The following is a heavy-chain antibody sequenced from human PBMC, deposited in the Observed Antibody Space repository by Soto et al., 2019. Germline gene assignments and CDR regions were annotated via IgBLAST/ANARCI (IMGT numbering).Heavy chain of an antibody. J-gene: IGHJ4*02. CDR1: GGTISSYY. CDR3: ARTLYSYGPRFDY. Sequence: SETLSLTCTVSGGTISSYYWSWIRQPPGKGLEWIGYIYYSGSTNYNPSLKSRVTISVDTSKNQFSLKLSSVTAADTAVYYCARTLYSYGPRFDYWGQGTLVTVSS. CDR2: IYYSGST. D-gene: IGHD5-18*01. V-gene: IGHV4-59*01.